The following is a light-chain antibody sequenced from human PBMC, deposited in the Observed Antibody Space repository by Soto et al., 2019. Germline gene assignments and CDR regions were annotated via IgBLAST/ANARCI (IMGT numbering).Light chain of an antibody. CDR2: YGS. CDR3: QQFYTWPVT. V-gene: IGKV3-15*01. J-gene: IGKJ4*01. Sequence: IVMTQSPATRSVSPGERGTCSCRASQGIRNHLAWYQHKPGQAPRLLISYGSAGATGIPARFSGSGSGTEFTLTINSLQSEDFAVYYCQQFYTWPVTFGGGTTVDIK. CDR1: QGIRNH.